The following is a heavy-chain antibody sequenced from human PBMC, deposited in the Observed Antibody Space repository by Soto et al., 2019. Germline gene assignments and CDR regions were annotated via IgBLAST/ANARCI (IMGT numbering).Heavy chain of an antibody. J-gene: IGHJ6*02. Sequence: GGSLRLSCAASGFTFSSYAMSWVRQAPGKGLEWVSAISGSGGSTYYADSVKGRFTISRDNSKNTLYLQMNSLRAEDTAVYYCAKGGPTVVTKAYYYYGMDVWGQGTTVTVSS. D-gene: IGHD4-17*01. CDR3: AKGGPTVVTKAYYYYGMDV. CDR1: GFTFSSYA. CDR2: ISGSGGST. V-gene: IGHV3-23*01.